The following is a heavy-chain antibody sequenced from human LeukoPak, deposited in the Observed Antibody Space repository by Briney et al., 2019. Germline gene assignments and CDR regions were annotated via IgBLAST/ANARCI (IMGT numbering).Heavy chain of an antibody. Sequence: GGSLRLSCAASGFTFSSYGMHWVRQATGKGLEWVAFIRYDGSNKYYADSVKGRFTISRDNSKNTLYLQMNSLRAEDTAVYYCAKDSDYSQEGFIVVVPAASSLGGYFDYWGQGTLVTVSS. CDR3: AKDSDYSQEGFIVVVPAASSLGGYFDY. D-gene: IGHD2-2*01. CDR2: IRYDGSNK. J-gene: IGHJ4*02. CDR1: GFTFSSYG. V-gene: IGHV3-30*02.